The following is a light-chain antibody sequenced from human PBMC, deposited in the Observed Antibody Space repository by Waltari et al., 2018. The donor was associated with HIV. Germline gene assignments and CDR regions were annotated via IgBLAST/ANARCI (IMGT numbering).Light chain of an antibody. CDR2: DVT. J-gene: IGLJ3*02. CDR1: SSEVGGYNY. Sequence: QSALTQPRSVSGSPGQSVTISCTGTSSEVGGYNYVSWYQQHPGKAPKLMIWDVTKRPSGVPDRFSGSRSGNMASLTISGLQADDEADYYCCSYAGTFTWVFGGGTRLTVL. CDR3: CSYAGTFTWV. V-gene: IGLV2-11*01.